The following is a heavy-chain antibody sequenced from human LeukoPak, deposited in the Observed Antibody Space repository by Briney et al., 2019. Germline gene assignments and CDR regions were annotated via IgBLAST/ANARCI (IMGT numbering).Heavy chain of an antibody. CDR3: ARIMGGSSGWYYYYGMDV. J-gene: IGHJ6*02. D-gene: IGHD6-19*01. Sequence: SETLSLTCAVYGGSFSGYYWSWIRQPPGKGLEWIGEINHSGSTNYNPSLKSRVTISVDTSKNQFSLKLSSVTAADTAVYYCARIMGGSSGWYYYYGMDVWGQGTTVTVSS. CDR1: GGSFSGYY. CDR2: INHSGST. V-gene: IGHV4-34*01.